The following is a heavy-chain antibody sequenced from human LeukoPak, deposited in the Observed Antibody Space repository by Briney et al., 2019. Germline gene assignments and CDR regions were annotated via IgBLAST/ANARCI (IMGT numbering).Heavy chain of an antibody. Sequence: SQTLSLTCTVSGGSISSGGYYWSWIRQPPGKGLEWIGYIYHSGSTYYNPSLKSRVTISVDRSKNQFSLKLSSVTAADTAVYYCARDSDIACGGDCYPVRYFDYWGQGTLVTVSS. CDR2: IYHSGST. D-gene: IGHD2-21*01. J-gene: IGHJ4*02. V-gene: IGHV4-30-2*01. CDR1: GGSISSGGYY. CDR3: ARDSDIACGGDCYPVRYFDY.